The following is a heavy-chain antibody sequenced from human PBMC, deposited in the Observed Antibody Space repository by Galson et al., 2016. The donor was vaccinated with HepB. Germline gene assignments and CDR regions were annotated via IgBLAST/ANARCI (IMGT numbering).Heavy chain of an antibody. CDR1: GFNFSDYA. J-gene: IGHJ5*01. V-gene: IGHV3-23*01. Sequence: SLRLSCAASGFNFSDYAMNWVRQAPGKGLEWVSTISGSGSSTYYADSVKGRFTISRDSSHNTLYLQMNSLRAEDTAVYYCARFGDSGTYRYRSWFDSWGQGTLVTVPS. CDR2: ISGSGSST. CDR3: ARFGDSGTYRYRSWFDS. D-gene: IGHD3-16*02.